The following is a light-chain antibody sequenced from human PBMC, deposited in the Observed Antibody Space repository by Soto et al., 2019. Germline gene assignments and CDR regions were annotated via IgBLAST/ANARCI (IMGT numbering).Light chain of an antibody. CDR2: EVS. Sequence: QYALTQPASVSGSPGQSITISCTGTSSDVGGYNYVSWYQQHPGVAPKLIIYEVSNRPSGLSNRFSASKSGNTASLTISGLQADDEDVYYCSSSTSGSTWVFGGGTKLTVL. V-gene: IGLV2-14*01. J-gene: IGLJ3*02. CDR3: SSSTSGSTWV. CDR1: SSDVGGYNY.